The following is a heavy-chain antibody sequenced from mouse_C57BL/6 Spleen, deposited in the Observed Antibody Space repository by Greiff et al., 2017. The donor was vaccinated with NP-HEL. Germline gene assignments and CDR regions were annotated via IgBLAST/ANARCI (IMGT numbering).Heavy chain of an antibody. CDR2: IDPEDGET. CDR1: GFNIKDYY. V-gene: IGHV14-2*01. D-gene: IGHD3-2*02. J-gene: IGHJ2*01. CDR3: ARRSSGYFDY. Sequence: VQLKESGAELVKPGASVKLSCTASGFNIKDYYMHWVKQRTEQGLEWIGRIDPEDGETKYAPKFQGKATITADTSSNTADLQLSSLTSEDTAVYYCARRSSGYFDYWGQGTTLTVSS.